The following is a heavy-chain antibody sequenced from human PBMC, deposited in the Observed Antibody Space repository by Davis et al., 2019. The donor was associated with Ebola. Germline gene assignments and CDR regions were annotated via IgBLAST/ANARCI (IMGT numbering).Heavy chain of an antibody. J-gene: IGHJ6*04. V-gene: IGHV3-53*01. CDR2: IYGGDT. CDR1: GFTVRNTH. CDR3: VRDTYYYYNTMDV. Sequence: GESLKISCDASGFTVRNTHMSWVRQAPGKGLEWVSGIYGGDTHYADSVKGRFTISRDNSKNTLYLQMNSLRAEDTAAYYCVRDTYYYYNTMDVWGKGTTVTVSS.